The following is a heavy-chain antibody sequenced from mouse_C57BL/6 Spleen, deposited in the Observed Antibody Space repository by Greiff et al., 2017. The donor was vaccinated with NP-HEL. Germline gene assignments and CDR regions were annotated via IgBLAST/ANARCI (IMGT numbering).Heavy chain of an antibody. J-gene: IGHJ3*01. Sequence: VQLQQSGPELVKPGASVKISCKASGYAFSSSWMNWVKQRPGKGLEWIGRIYPGDGDTNYNGKFKGKATLTADKSSSTAYMQLSSLTSEDSAVYFCAMASNFAYWGQGTLVTVSA. CDR2: IYPGDGDT. V-gene: IGHV1-82*01. D-gene: IGHD2-5*01. CDR3: AMASNFAY. CDR1: GYAFSSSW.